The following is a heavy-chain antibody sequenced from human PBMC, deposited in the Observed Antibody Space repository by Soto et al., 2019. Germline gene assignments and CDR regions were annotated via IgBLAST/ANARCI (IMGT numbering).Heavy chain of an antibody. J-gene: IGHJ5*02. CDR1: GGSISSSSYY. Sequence: PSETLSLTCTVSGGSISSSSYYWGWIRQPPGKGLEWIGSIYYSGSTYYNPSLKSRVTISVDTSKNQFSLKLSSVTAADTAVYYCARLGVYYDSSGLPWGQGTLVTVSS. D-gene: IGHD3-22*01. CDR3: ARLGVYYDSSGLP. V-gene: IGHV4-39*01. CDR2: IYYSGST.